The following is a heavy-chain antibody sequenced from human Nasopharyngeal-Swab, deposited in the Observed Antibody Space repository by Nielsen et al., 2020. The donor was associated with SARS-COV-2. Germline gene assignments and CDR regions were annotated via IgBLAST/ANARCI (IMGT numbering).Heavy chain of an antibody. Sequence: GESLKISCVVSQFAFGNYWMFWVRQAPGKGLVWVSHIDVDGSTTNYADSVQGRFTISRDNAKNTLSLQMNSLRDEDSAMYYCTRGGYTHSMDVWGQGTTVTVSS. CDR3: TRGGYTHSMDV. D-gene: IGHD5-18*01. CDR2: IDVDGSTT. CDR1: QFAFGNYW. J-gene: IGHJ6*02. V-gene: IGHV3-74*01.